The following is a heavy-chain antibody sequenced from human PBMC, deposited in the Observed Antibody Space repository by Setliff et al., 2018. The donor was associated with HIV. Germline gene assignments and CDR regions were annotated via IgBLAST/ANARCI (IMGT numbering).Heavy chain of an antibody. CDR2: TPNDGSYK. D-gene: IGHD6-19*01. J-gene: IGHJ4*02. CDR3: TKNLYRSPWSPLDY. V-gene: IGHV3-30*02. CDR1: NFTFSFYG. Sequence: PGGSLRLSCAASNFTFSFYGMHWVRQAPGKGLAWVAFTPNDGSYKNYADSVKGRFTISRDNSKNTLYLQMDSLRAEDTAVYYCTKNLYRSPWSPLDYWGQGTLVTVSS.